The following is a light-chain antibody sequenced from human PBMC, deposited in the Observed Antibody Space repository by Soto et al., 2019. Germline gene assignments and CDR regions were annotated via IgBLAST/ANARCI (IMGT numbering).Light chain of an antibody. CDR1: QSVSNNY. CDR3: QHSWT. CDR2: GAS. J-gene: IGKJ1*01. V-gene: IGKV3-20*01. Sequence: EIVLTQSAGSLSLSPGERAALSCRASQSVSNNYLAWYQQKPGQAPRLLIYGASSRATGIPDRFSGSGSGTDFTLTISRLEPEDFAVYYCQHSWTFGQGTKVEIK.